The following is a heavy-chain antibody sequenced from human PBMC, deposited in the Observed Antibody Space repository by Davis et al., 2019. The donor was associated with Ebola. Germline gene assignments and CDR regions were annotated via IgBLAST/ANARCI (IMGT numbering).Heavy chain of an antibody. Sequence: GGSLRLSCAASGFTFSSYSMNWVRQAPGKGLEWVSSITGPSSYIYDADSVRGRFTISRDNTKNSLYLQMNSLRADDTAVYYCARDDGKYARSSGMDVWGRGTTVTVSS. J-gene: IGHJ6*02. CDR2: ITGPSSYI. V-gene: IGHV3-21*01. CDR1: GFTFSSYS. CDR3: ARDDGKYARSSGMDV. D-gene: IGHD6-6*01.